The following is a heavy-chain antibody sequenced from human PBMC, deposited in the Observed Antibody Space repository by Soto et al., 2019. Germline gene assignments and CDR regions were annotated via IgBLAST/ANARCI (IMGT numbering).Heavy chain of an antibody. CDR1: GFSLSARGVG. J-gene: IGHJ4*02. V-gene: IGHV2-5*01. CDR2: IYWNDDK. D-gene: IGHD3-16*01. CDR3: AHSPWGAAPDY. Sequence: SGPTLVNPTQTLTLTCSVSGFSLSARGVGVGWIRQPPGKAPEWLAIIYWNDDKLYSPSLKSRLTITKDTAENQVVLTMTNMDPVDTATYFCAHSPWGAAPDYWGQGTVVTVSS.